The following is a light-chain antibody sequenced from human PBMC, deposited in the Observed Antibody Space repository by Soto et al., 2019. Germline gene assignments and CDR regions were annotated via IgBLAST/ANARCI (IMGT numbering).Light chain of an antibody. CDR1: SSDVGGYNY. CDR3: SSYAGSNNRVYV. CDR2: EVS. J-gene: IGLJ1*01. Sequence: QSMLTQPPSASGSPGQSVTISCTGTSSDVGGYNYVSWYQQHPGKAPKLMIYEVSKRPSGVPDRFSGSKTGNTASLTVSGLQAEDEADYYCSSYAGSNNRVYVFGTGTKVTVL. V-gene: IGLV2-8*01.